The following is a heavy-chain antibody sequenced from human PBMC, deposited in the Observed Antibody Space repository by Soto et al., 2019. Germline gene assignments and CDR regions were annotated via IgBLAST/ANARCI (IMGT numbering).Heavy chain of an antibody. CDR2: INTDGSTT. J-gene: IGHJ4*02. Sequence: QPGGSLRLCCAASGFTFGSHWMHWVRQAPGKGLVWVSRINTDGSTTTYADSVKGRFTISRDNARNTLYLQMDSLRGEDTAVYYCARFGTYYDTSGYLYWGQGALVTVSS. CDR1: GFTFGSHW. D-gene: IGHD3-22*01. V-gene: IGHV3-74*01. CDR3: ARFGTYYDTSGYLY.